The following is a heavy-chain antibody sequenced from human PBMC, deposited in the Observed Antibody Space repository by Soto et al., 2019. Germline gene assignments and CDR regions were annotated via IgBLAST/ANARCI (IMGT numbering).Heavy chain of an antibody. CDR3: ATAPIAVAGTDY. CDR2: FDPEDGET. J-gene: IGHJ4*02. D-gene: IGHD6-19*01. Sequence: ASVKVSCKVSGYTLTELSMHWVRQAPGRGLEWMGGFDPEDGETIYAQKFQGRVTMTEDTSTDTAYMELSSLRSEDTAVYYCATAPIAVAGTDYWGQGTLVTAPQ. V-gene: IGHV1-24*01. CDR1: GYTLTELS.